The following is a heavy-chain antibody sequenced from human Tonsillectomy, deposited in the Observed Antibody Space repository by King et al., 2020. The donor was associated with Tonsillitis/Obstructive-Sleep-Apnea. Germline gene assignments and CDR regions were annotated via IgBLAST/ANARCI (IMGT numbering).Heavy chain of an antibody. V-gene: IGHV5-10-1*01. J-gene: IGHJ4*02. CDR2: IDPSDSYT. CDR1: GYSFTSYW. CDR3: ARRIDYGDYVDY. D-gene: IGHD4-17*01. Sequence: VQLVESGAEVKKPGESLRISCKGSGYSFTSYWISWVRQMPGKGLEWMGRIDPSDSYTNYSPSFQGHVTISADKSIRTAYLQWSSLKASDTAMYYCARRIDYGDYVDYWGQGTLVTVSS.